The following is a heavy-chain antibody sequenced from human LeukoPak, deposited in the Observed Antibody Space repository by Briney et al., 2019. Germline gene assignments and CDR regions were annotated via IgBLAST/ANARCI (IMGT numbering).Heavy chain of an antibody. V-gene: IGHV3-30*03. J-gene: IGHJ4*02. CDR2: ISYDGSNK. CDR3: TTRLQHHFDY. Sequence: GGSLRLSCAASGFTFSSYGMHWVRQAPGKGLEWVALISYDGSNKYYADSVNGRFTISRDDFLNVVYLQMNSLTVEDTAVYYCTTRLQHHFDYWGQGTQVTVSS. D-gene: IGHD4-11*01. CDR1: GFTFSSYG.